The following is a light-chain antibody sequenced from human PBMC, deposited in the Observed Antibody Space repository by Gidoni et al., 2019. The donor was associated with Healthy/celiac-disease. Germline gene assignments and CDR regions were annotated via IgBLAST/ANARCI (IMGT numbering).Light chain of an antibody. J-gene: IGLJ2*01. CDR1: SSDVGSYNL. CDR2: EGS. Sequence: QSDLTQPASVSGSPGQSITISCTGTSSDVGSYNLVPWYQQHPGKAPKLMIYEGSKRPSGVSNRFSGSKSGNTASLTISGLQAEDEADYYCCSYAGSSSVVFGGGTKLTVL. V-gene: IGLV2-23*01. CDR3: CSYAGSSSVV.